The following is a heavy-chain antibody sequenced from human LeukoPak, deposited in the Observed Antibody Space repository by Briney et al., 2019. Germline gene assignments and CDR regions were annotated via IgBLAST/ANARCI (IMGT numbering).Heavy chain of an antibody. CDR3: AREENSSSWYEDIDPSSYYYYGMDV. Sequence: ASVKVSCKASGYTFTSYAISWVRQAPGQGLEWMGGIIPIFGTANYAQKFQGRVTITADESTSTAYMELSSLRSEDTAVYYCAREENSSSWYEDIDPSSYYYYGMDVWGQGTTVTVSS. D-gene: IGHD6-13*01. CDR1: GYTFTSYA. CDR2: IIPIFGTA. V-gene: IGHV1-69*13. J-gene: IGHJ6*02.